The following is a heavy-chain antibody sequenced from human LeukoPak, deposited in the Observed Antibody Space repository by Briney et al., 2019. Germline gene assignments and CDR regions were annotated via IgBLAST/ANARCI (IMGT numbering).Heavy chain of an antibody. CDR1: GGTFTNFA. CDR2: ISAYNGNT. V-gene: IGHV1-18*01. D-gene: IGHD2-21*02. Sequence: ASVKVSCKASGGTFTNFAFNWVRQAPGQGLEWMGWISAYNGNTNYAQKLQGRVTMTTDTSTSTAYMELRSLRSDDTAVYYCARGPYCGGDCYSSFDYWGQGTLVTVSS. J-gene: IGHJ4*02. CDR3: ARGPYCGGDCYSSFDY.